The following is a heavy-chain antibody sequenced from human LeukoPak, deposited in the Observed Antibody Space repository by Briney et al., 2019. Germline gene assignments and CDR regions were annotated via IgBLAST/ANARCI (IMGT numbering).Heavy chain of an antibody. J-gene: IGHJ4*02. CDR3: ARSAEFDY. D-gene: IGHD1-14*01. CDR2: ITSTSSTI. Sequence: GGSLRLSCAVSRFTFSSYTMHWVRQAPGKGLEWVSRITSTSSTIYYADSVKGRFTISRDNAKNSLYLRMNSLRDEDTAVYYCARSAEFDYWGQGALVTVSS. V-gene: IGHV3-48*02. CDR1: RFTFSSYT.